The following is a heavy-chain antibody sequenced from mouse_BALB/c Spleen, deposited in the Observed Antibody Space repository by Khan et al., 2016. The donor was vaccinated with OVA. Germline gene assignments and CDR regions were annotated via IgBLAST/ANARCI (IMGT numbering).Heavy chain of an antibody. CDR1: GYTFTNYG. V-gene: IGHV9-1*02. J-gene: IGHJ1*01. CDR2: INTYTGEP. Sequence: QIQLVQSGPELKKPGETVKISCKASGYTFTNYGMNWVKQAPGKVLKWMGWINTYTGEPTYTDDFKGRFAFSLETSASTAYLQINHLKNEDKARDFCARGASYWYFDVWGAGTTVTVSS. CDR3: ARGASYWYFDV.